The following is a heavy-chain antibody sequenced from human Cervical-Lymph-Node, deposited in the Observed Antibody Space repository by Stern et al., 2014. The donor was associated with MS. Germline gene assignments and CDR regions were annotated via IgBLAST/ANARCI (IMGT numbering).Heavy chain of an antibody. CDR1: GYTFTSYY. D-gene: IGHD6-19*01. CDR3: ARGAAVAGTSPYYYGMDV. Sequence: VQLVESGAEVKKPGASVKVSCKASGYTFTSYYMHWVRQAPGQGLEWMGIINPSGGSTSYAQKFQGRVTMTRDTSTSTVYMELSSLRSDDTAVYYCARGAAVAGTSPYYYGMDVWGQGTTVTVSS. CDR2: INPSGGST. J-gene: IGHJ6*02. V-gene: IGHV1-46*01.